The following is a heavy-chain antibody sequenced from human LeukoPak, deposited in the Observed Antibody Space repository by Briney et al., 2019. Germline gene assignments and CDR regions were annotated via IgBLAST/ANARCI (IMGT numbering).Heavy chain of an antibody. D-gene: IGHD1-26*01. V-gene: IGHV3-30*03. CDR3: ARDPYSGSYGNEYYYYMDV. CDR2: ISYDGSNK. CDR1: GITFSSYG. Sequence: SGGSLRLSCAASGITFSSYGMHWVRQAPGKGLEWVAVISYDGSNKYYVDSVKGRFTISRDNSKNTLYLQMNSLRAEDTAVYYCARDPYSGSYGNEYYYYMDVWGKGTTVTISS. J-gene: IGHJ6*03.